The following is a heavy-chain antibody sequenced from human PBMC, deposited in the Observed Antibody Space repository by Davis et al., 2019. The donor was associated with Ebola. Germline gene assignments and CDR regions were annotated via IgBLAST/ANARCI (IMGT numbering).Heavy chain of an antibody. D-gene: IGHD6-13*01. CDR1: GFTFSDYY. Sequence: PGGSLRLSCAASGFTFSDYYMSWIRQAPGKGLEWVSYISSSSSYTNYADSVKGRFTISRDNSKNTLYLQMNSLRAEDTAVYYCAKDRYSSSPSPTWGQGTLVTVSS. CDR2: ISSSSSYT. J-gene: IGHJ5*02. V-gene: IGHV3-11*05. CDR3: AKDRYSSSPSPT.